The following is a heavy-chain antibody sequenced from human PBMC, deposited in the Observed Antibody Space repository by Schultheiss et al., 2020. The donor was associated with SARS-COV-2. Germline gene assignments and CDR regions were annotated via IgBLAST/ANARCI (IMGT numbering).Heavy chain of an antibody. V-gene: IGHV3-30*04. CDR2: ISYDGSNK. CDR1: GFTFGDYV. CDR3: ARRGRCGGDCSYPDY. Sequence: GESLKISCTASGFTFGDYVMNWVRQAPGKGLEWVAVISYDGSNKYYADSVKGRFTISRDNSKNTLYLQMNSLRAEDTAVYYCARRGRCGGDCSYPDYWGQGTLVTVSS. D-gene: IGHD2-21*01. J-gene: IGHJ4*02.